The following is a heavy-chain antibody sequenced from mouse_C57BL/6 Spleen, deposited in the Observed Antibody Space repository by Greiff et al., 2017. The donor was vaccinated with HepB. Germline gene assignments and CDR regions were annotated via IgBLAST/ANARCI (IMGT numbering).Heavy chain of an antibody. CDR3: ERHTVAYFDY. CDR1: GYAFSSYW. V-gene: IGHV1-80*01. D-gene: IGHD1-1*01. J-gene: IGHJ2*01. Sequence: VKLQESGAELVKPGASVKISCKASGYAFSSYWMNWVKQRPGKGLEWIGQIYPGDGDTNYNGKFKGKATLTADKSSSTAYMQISSLTSEDSAVYFCERHTVAYFDYWGKGTTLTVSS. CDR2: IYPGDGDT.